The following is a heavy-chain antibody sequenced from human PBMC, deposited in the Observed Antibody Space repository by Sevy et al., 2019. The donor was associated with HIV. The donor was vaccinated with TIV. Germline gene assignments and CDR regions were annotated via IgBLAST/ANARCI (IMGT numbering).Heavy chain of an antibody. J-gene: IGHJ6*02. CDR3: ARGFGAAAHYYYGMDV. CDR1: GFTFSSYA. Sequence: RLSCAASGFTFSSYAMHWVRQAPGKGLEWVAVISYDGSNKYYADSVKGRFTISRDNSKNTLYLQMNSLRAEDTAVYYCARGFGAAAHYYYGMDVWGQGTTVTVSS. D-gene: IGHD6-13*01. V-gene: IGHV3-30-3*01. CDR2: ISYDGSNK.